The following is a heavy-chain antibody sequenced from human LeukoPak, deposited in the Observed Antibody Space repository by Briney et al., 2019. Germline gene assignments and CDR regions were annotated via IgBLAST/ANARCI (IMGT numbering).Heavy chain of an antibody. CDR1: GGSISSGDYY. Sequence: SETLSLTCTVSGGSISSGDYYWSWIRQPPGKGLEWIGYIYYSGSTYYNPSLKSRVTISVDTSKNQSSLKLSSVTAADTAVYYCAREKARYAFDYWGQGTLVTVSS. J-gene: IGHJ4*02. V-gene: IGHV4-30-4*08. CDR3: AREKARYAFDY. D-gene: IGHD3-9*01. CDR2: IYYSGST.